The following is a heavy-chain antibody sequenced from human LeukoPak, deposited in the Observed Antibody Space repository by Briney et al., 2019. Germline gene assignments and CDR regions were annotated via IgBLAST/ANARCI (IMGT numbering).Heavy chain of an antibody. CDR1: GFSFSNYA. D-gene: IGHD6-13*01. CDR3: AKAASSSWPSYYYGMDV. Sequence: QPGGSLRLSCVPSGFSFSNYAMSWVRQAPGKGLEWVSVITGSGGNTYYADSVKGRFTISKDNSKNTVYLQMSSLRVDDTAVYYCAKAASSSWPSYYYGMDVWGQGTTVTVSS. J-gene: IGHJ6*02. CDR2: ITGSGGNT. V-gene: IGHV3-23*01.